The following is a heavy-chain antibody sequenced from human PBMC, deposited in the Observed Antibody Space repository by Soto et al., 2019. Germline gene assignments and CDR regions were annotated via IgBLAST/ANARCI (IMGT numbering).Heavy chain of an antibody. CDR2: LSNTGRRT. V-gene: IGHV3-23*01. D-gene: IGHD1-26*01. CDR1: VFPFGAHA. J-gene: IGHJ4*02. CDR3: ATEMGATQGPFDN. Sequence: EVPVLGSGGGLVPPGGSLRTSCVVSVFPFGAHAMSWVRQAPGKGLEWVSGLSNTGRRTSYADSVKGRFNISRDNSENTVYLQMNSLRVEDTAVYYCATEMGATQGPFDNWGQGTLVTVSS.